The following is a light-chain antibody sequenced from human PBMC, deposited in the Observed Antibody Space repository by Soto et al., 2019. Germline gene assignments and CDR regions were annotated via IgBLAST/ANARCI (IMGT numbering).Light chain of an antibody. J-gene: IGKJ1*01. CDR2: SAS. V-gene: IGKV3-20*01. CDR3: QQYGSSPWT. CDR1: QSVSSSY. Sequence: EIVLTQSPGTLSLSPGERATLSCRASQSVSSSYLARYQQNPGQAPRLLIFSASSRATDIPDRFSGSGSETDFTLTISRLEPEDFAVYYCQQYGSSPWTFGQGTKVEIK.